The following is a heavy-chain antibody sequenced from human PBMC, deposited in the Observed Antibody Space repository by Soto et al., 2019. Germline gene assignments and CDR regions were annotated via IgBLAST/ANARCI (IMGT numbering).Heavy chain of an antibody. CDR3: AKDRGGSYYGVTSTDY. CDR1: GFTFSSYA. J-gene: IGHJ4*02. D-gene: IGHD1-26*01. V-gene: IGHV3-23*01. CDR2: ISGSGGST. Sequence: GGSLRLSCAASGFTFSSYAMSWVRQAPGKGLEWVSAISGSGGSTYYADSVKGRFTISRDNSKNTLYLQMNSLRAEDTAVYYCAKDRGGSYYGVTSTDYWGQGTLVTVSS.